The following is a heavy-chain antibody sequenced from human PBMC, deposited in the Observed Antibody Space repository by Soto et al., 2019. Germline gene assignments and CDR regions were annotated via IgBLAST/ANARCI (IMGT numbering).Heavy chain of an antibody. V-gene: IGHV1-2*04. CDR2: INPNSSGT. Sequence: ASVKVSCKASGYTFTGYYMHWVRQAPGQGLEWMGWINPNSSGTNYAQKFQGWVTMTRDTSISTAYMELSRLRSDDTAVYYCARRKYGGNSNFDYWGQGTLVTVSS. CDR1: GYTFTGYY. J-gene: IGHJ4*02. D-gene: IGHD2-21*02. CDR3: ARRKYGGNSNFDY.